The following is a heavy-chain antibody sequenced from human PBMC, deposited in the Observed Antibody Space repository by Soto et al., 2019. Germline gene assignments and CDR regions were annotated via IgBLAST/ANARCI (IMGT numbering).Heavy chain of an antibody. D-gene: IGHD1-26*01. V-gene: IGHV1-69*01. CDR2: IIPIFGTA. CDR3: ARDGGRHSGGIDY. Sequence: QVQLVQSGAEVKKPGSSVKVSCKASGGTFSSYSINGVRQAPGQGLEWMGEIIPIFGTANYAQKFQGRVTITEDESTSTAYMELSSLRSEDTAVYYCARDGGRHSGGIDYWGQGTLVTVSS. J-gene: IGHJ4*02. CDR1: GGTFSSYS.